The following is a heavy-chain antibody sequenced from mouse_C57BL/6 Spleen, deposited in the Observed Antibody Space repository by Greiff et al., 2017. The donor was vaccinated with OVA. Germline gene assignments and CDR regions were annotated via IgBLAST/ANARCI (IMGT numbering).Heavy chain of an antibody. J-gene: IGHJ1*03. CDR2: IYPGDGDT. V-gene: IGHV1-80*01. D-gene: IGHD4-1*01. CDR3: AREELGRWYFDV. CDR1: GYAFSSYW. Sequence: VQLQQSGAELVKPGASVKISCKASGYAFSSYWMNWVKQRPGKGLEWIGQIYPGDGDTNYNGKFKGKATLTADKSSSTAYMQLSSLTSEDSAVYFGAREELGRWYFDVWGTGTTVTVSS.